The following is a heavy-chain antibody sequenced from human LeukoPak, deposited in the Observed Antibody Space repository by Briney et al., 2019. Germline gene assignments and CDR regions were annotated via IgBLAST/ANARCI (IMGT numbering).Heavy chain of an antibody. J-gene: IGHJ3*02. Sequence: SETLSLTCTVSGGSISSYYWSWIRQPPGKGLEWIGYIYYSGSTNYNPSLKSRVTISVDTSKNQFSLKMSSVTAADTAVYYCARFPVVTANFDIWGQGTMVTVSS. V-gene: IGHV4-59*01. CDR1: GGSISSYY. D-gene: IGHD2-21*02. CDR3: ARFPVVTANFDI. CDR2: IYYSGST.